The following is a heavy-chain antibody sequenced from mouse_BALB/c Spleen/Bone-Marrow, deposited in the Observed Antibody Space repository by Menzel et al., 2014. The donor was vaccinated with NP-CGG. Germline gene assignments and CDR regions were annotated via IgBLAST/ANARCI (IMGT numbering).Heavy chain of an antibody. J-gene: IGHJ3*01. CDR2: ISSGGSYT. CDR3: ARDGYGSSD. Sequence: EVKLVESGGVLVKPGGSLKLSCAASGFTFSTYAMSWVRQSPEKRLEWAAEISSGGSYTYYPDTVTGRFTISRDNAKNTLYLEMSSLRSEDTAMYYCARDGYGSSDWGQGTLVTVSA. CDR1: GFTFSTYA. V-gene: IGHV5-9-4*01. D-gene: IGHD1-1*01.